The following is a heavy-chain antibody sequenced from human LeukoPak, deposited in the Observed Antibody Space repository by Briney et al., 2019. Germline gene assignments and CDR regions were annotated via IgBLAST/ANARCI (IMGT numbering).Heavy chain of an antibody. D-gene: IGHD5-24*01. Sequence: GASVKVSCKASGYTFTGYHLHWMRQAPGQGLEWMGWINPHSGDTKSVQWFQGRVTMTRDTSISTACMELSRLRSDDTAVYYCARPWLQHPYNWFDPWGQGTLVTVSS. CDR2: INPHSGDT. CDR3: ARPWLQHPYNWFDP. J-gene: IGHJ5*02. CDR1: GYTFTGYH. V-gene: IGHV1-2*02.